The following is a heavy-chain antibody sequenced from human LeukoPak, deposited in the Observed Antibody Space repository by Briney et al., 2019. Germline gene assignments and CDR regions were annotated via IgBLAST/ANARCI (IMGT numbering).Heavy chain of an antibody. CDR1: GGSISSYY. V-gene: IGHV4-4*07. CDR2: IYTSGST. D-gene: IGHD3-10*01. Sequence: SETLSLTCTVAGGSISSYYWSWIRQPAGKGLERIGCIYTSGSTNYNPSLKSRVTMSVDTSKNQFSLKLSSVTAADTAVYYCARGQYYYGSGSHRFDYWGQGTLVTVSS. CDR3: ARGQYYYGSGSHRFDY. J-gene: IGHJ4*02.